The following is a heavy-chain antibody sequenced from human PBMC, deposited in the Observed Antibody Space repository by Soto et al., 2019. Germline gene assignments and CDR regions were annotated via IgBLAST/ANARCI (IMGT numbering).Heavy chain of an antibody. CDR1: GYIFTAYH. V-gene: IGHV1-3*04. CDR2: ISTGNGDR. J-gene: IGHJ4*02. D-gene: IGHD3-10*01. Sequence: QVQLVQSGAEVKKPGASVKISCTASGYIFTAYHVHWVRQAPGQGLEWVGWISTGNGDREYSQKFQDRVTISSDTSASTVYMEVSSLTSEDTAVYYCEREDGGGPLDYWGQGALVTVSS. CDR3: EREDGGGPLDY.